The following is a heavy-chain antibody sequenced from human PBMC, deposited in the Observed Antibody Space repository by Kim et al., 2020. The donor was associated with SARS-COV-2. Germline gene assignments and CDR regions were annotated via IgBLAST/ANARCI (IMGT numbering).Heavy chain of an antibody. CDR2: LYYICIT. V-gene: IGHV4-59*01. CDR3: ARAPWGPFWQLAYFDY. J-gene: IGHJ4*02. D-gene: IGHD6-6*01. CDR1: GGSISSYY. Sequence: SETLSLTCTVSGGSISSYYWSGIRQPPGKGLECIGSLYYICITNYNPSLKSRVTISVDTSKNQFSLKLSSVTASDTSVYYFARAPWGPFWQLAYFDYWGQGTLVTVSS.